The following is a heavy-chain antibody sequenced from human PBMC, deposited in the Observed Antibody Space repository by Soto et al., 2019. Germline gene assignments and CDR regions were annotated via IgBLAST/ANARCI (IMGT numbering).Heavy chain of an antibody. D-gene: IGHD6-13*01. CDR3: ARHRTLSIAADVHGMDV. J-gene: IGHJ6*02. CDR2: IYYSGST. V-gene: IGHV4-39*01. CDR1: GGSISSSSYY. Sequence: QLQLQESGPGLVKPSETLSLTCTVSGGSISSSSYYWGWIRQPPGKGLEWIGSIYYSGSTYYNPSLKSRVTISVDTSKNQFSLKLSSVTAADTAVYYCARHRTLSIAADVHGMDVWGQGTTVTVSS.